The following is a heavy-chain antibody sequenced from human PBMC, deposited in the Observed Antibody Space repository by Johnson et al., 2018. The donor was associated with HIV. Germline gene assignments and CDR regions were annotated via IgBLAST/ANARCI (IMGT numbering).Heavy chain of an antibody. D-gene: IGHD3-10*01. CDR2: IDTAGDP. J-gene: IGHJ3*02. CDR1: GFTFSSYD. CDR3: ARAGKWSGDAFDI. Sequence: VQLVESGGGLVQPGGSLRLSCAASGFTFSSYDMHWVRQTTGKGLEWVSVIDTAGDPSYAGSVKGRFTISRENAKKSLYLQMNSLRARDTAVYYCARAGKWSGDAFDIWGQGTTVTVSS. V-gene: IGHV3-13*05.